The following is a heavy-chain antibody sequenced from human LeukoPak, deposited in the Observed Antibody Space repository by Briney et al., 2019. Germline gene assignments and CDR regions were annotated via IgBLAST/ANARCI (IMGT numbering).Heavy chain of an antibody. D-gene: IGHD3-3*01. CDR2: INHSGST. J-gene: IGHJ4*02. Sequence: SETLSLTCVVYGGSFSGYYWSWVRQPPGKGLEWIGEINHSGSTNYNPSLKSRVTISVDTSKNQFSLKLSSVTAADTAVYYCARGRLYYDFWSGYYTFGGRYDYWGQGTLVTVSS. CDR3: ARGRLYYDFWSGYYTFGGRYDY. V-gene: IGHV4-34*01. CDR1: GGSFSGYY.